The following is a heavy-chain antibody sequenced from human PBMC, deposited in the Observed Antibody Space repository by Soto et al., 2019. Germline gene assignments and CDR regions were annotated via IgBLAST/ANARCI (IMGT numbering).Heavy chain of an antibody. CDR2: VGAYNGQV. Sequence: QVQLVQSGAEIRKPGASVKVSCKASGYTFSSYGISWVRQAPGQGLEWMGWVGAYNGQVKYAQNFQGRVIMTTGTSTSTAYMELTSLESDDTAVYYCARDYGADQCARLHYWGQGTLVTVSS. D-gene: IGHD4-17*01. CDR1: GYTFSSYG. J-gene: IGHJ4*02. V-gene: IGHV1-18*01. CDR3: ARDYGADQCARLHY.